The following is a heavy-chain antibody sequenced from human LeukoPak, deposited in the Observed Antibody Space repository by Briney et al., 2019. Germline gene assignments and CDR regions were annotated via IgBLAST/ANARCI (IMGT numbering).Heavy chain of an antibody. D-gene: IGHD2-21*01. Sequence: GGSLRLSCAASGFTVRSNYMSWVRQAPGKGLEWVAVIYSGGSTYYADSVKGRFTISRDNSKNTLYLQMNSLRAEDTAVYYCARDGGGGDNFDYWGQGTLVTVSS. V-gene: IGHV3-66*02. CDR1: GFTVRSNY. CDR2: IYSGGST. CDR3: ARDGGGGDNFDY. J-gene: IGHJ4*02.